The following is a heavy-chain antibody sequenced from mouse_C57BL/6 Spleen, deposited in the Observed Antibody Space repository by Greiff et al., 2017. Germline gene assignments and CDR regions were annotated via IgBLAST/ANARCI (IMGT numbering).Heavy chain of an antibody. CDR1: GYTFTSYD. CDR3: ARVAGIYYGSSPSWFAY. V-gene: IGHV1-85*01. CDR2: IYPRDGST. D-gene: IGHD1-1*01. J-gene: IGHJ3*01. Sequence: QVQLKESGPELVKPGASVKLSCKASGYTFTSYDINWVKQRPGQGLEWIGWIYPRDGSTKYNEKFKGKATLTVDTSSSTAYMELHSLTSEDSAVYFCARVAGIYYGSSPSWFAYWGQGTLVTVSA.